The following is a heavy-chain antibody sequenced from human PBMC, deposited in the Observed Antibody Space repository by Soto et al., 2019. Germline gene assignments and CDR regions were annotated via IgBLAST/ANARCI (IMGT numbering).Heavy chain of an antibody. CDR2: ISGSGGST. V-gene: IGHV3-23*01. Sequence: PGWSLRLSCAASGFTFSSYAMSWVRQAPGKGLEWVSAISGSGGSTYYADSVKGRFTISRDNSKNTLYLQMNSLRAEDTAVYYCAKEGPEERNYYHSSGFAYWAQGTMVTVSS. CDR1: GFTFSSYA. J-gene: IGHJ4*02. D-gene: IGHD3-22*01. CDR3: AKEGPEERNYYHSSGFAY.